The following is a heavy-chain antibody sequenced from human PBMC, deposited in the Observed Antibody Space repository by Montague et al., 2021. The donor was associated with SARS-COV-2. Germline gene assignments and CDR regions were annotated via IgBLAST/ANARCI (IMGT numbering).Heavy chain of an antibody. V-gene: IGHV3-20*04. CDR1: GFTFGDYG. J-gene: IGHJ4*02. CDR3: ARGLMMYYDILTGYYTHPLDY. D-gene: IGHD3-9*01. CDR2: INWNGGST. Sequence: SLRLSCAASGFTFGDYGMSWVRQAPGKGLGWVSGINWNGGSTGYADSVKGRFTISRDNAKNSLYLQMNSLRAEDTALYYCARGLMMYYDILTGYYTHPLDYWGQGTLVTVSS.